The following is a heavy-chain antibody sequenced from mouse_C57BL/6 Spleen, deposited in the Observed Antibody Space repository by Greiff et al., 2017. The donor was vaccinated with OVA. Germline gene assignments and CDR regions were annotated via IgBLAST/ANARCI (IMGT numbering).Heavy chain of an antibody. CDR2: ISNGGGST. V-gene: IGHV5-12*01. J-gene: IGHJ2*01. CDR3: ARPYGYDGYFDD. Sequence: EVKLMESGGGLVQPGGSLKLSCAASGFTFSDYYMYWVRQTPEKRLEWVAYISNGGGSTYYPATVKGRFPISSDNAKNTLYLQRSRLKSEDTAMYYCARPYGYDGYFDDWGKGTTLTVSS. D-gene: IGHD2-2*01. CDR1: GFTFSDYY.